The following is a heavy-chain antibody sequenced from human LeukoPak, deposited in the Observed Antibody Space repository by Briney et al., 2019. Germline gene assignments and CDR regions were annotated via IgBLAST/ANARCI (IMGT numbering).Heavy chain of an antibody. CDR2: IRFDGSNQ. D-gene: IGHD5-18*01. CDR3: AKGYGESHFDS. CDR1: GFTFRIFG. J-gene: IGHJ4*02. V-gene: IGHV3-30*02. Sequence: GGSLRLSCAASGFTFRIFGMHFVRQAPGKGLEWVAFIRFDGSNQYYTDSVKGRFTISRDNSNNTLFLQMNNLRGVDTAVYLCAKGYGESHFDSWGQGTLVTVSS.